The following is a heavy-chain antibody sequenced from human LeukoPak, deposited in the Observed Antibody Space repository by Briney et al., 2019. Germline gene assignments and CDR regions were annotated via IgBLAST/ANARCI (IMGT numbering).Heavy chain of an antibody. CDR1: EFPFSSYV. D-gene: IGHD4-11*01. J-gene: IGHJ4*02. V-gene: IGHV3-74*03. CDR2: ISHDGRSR. Sequence: PGGSLRLSCAASEFPFSSYVMHWVRQVPGKGLVWVSRISHDGRSRTYADSVKGRFTISRDNAENTLYLQMNSLRVEDTAVYFCARDRDYIFFDYWGPGALVTVSS. CDR3: ARDRDYIFFDY.